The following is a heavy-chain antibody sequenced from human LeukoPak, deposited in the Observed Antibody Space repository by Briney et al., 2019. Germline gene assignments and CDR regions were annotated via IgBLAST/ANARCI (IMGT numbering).Heavy chain of an antibody. CDR3: ARRGGIRFLDY. CDR1: GGSFSGYY. Sequence: SETLSLTCAVYGGSFSGYYWSWIRRPPGKGLEWIGEINHSGSTNYNPSLKSRVTISVDTSKNQFSLKLSSVTAADTAVYYCARRGGIRFLDYWGQGTLVTVSS. CDR2: INHSGST. J-gene: IGHJ4*02. D-gene: IGHD3-16*01. V-gene: IGHV4-34*01.